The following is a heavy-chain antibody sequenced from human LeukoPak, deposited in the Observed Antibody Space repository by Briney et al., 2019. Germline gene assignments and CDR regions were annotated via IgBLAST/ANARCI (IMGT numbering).Heavy chain of an antibody. D-gene: IGHD3-22*01. Sequence: GGSLRLSCAASGFTFSSYGMHWVRQAPGKGLEWVAVIWYDGSNKYYADSVKGRFTISRDNSKNTLYLQMNSLRAEDTAVYYCARDLTMIQSLAYYYYGMDVWGKGTTVTVSS. CDR1: GFTFSSYG. J-gene: IGHJ6*04. CDR3: ARDLTMIQSLAYYYYGMDV. V-gene: IGHV3-33*01. CDR2: IWYDGSNK.